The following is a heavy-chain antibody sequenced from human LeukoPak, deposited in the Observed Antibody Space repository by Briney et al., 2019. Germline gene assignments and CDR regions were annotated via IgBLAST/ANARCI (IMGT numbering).Heavy chain of an antibody. Sequence: GGSLRLPRAASGFTFSTYAMSWVRQAPGKGLEWVSSISGSGGSTYYADSVKGRFTTSRDNSKDTLYLQMNSLRAEDTAVYYCAKKESITMVRGVISPYFDYWGQGTLVTVSS. D-gene: IGHD3-10*01. V-gene: IGHV3-23*01. CDR1: GFTFSTYA. CDR2: ISGSGGST. CDR3: AKKESITMVRGVISPYFDY. J-gene: IGHJ4*02.